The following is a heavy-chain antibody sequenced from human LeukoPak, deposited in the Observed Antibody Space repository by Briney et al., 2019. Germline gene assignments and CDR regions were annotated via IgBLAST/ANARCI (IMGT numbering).Heavy chain of an antibody. CDR1: GGTFSSYA. CDR3: ASPTVTTATYFDY. CDR2: IIRIFGTA. J-gene: IGHJ4*02. V-gene: IGHV1-69*01. Sequence: SVKVSCKASGGTFSSYAINWVRQAPGQGLEWMGGIIRIFGTAKYAQKFQGRVTITADESTSTAYMELSSLRSEDTAVYYCASPTVTTATYFDYWGQGTLVTVSS. D-gene: IGHD4-17*01.